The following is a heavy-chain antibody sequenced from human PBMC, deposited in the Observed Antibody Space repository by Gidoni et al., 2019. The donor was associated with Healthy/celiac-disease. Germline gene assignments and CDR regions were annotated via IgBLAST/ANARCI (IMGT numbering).Heavy chain of an antibody. J-gene: IGHJ4*02. CDR2: IWYDGSNK. CDR3: ARDRLGYCSGGSCYPSNY. D-gene: IGHD2-15*01. Sequence: QVQLVESGGGVVQPGRSLRLSCAASGFTFSSYGMHWVRQAPGKGLGWVAVIWYDGSNKYYADSVKGRFTTSRDNSKNTLYLQMNSLRAEDTAVYYCARDRLGYCSGGSCYPSNYWGQGTLVTVSS. CDR1: GFTFSSYG. V-gene: IGHV3-33*01.